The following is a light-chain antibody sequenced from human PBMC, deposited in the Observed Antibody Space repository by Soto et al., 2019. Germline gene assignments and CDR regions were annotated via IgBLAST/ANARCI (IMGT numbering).Light chain of an antibody. Sequence: DIQMTQSPSSLSASVGDRITITCRASQSISRYLNWYQHKPGKAPKLLINAASSLERGVPSRFSGGGSGTDFTLNISGPQPDDFATYYCQQNYRATPWTFXQGTKADIK. CDR3: QQNYRATPWT. CDR1: QSISRY. CDR2: AAS. J-gene: IGKJ1*01. V-gene: IGKV1-39*01.